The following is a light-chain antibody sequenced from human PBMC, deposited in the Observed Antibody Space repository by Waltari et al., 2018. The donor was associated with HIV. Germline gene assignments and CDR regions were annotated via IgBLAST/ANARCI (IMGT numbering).Light chain of an antibody. V-gene: IGKV4-1*01. CDR3: QQYYNTPIT. J-gene: IGKJ5*01. CDR2: WAS. CDR1: QSVLYSSNNKNY. Sequence: DIVMTQSPDSLAVSLGERATINCKSSQSVLYSSNNKNYLAWYQQKPGQPPHLLIYWASTRESGVPDRFSGSGSGTDFTLTISSLQAEDVAVYYCQQYYNTPITFGQGTRLEIK.